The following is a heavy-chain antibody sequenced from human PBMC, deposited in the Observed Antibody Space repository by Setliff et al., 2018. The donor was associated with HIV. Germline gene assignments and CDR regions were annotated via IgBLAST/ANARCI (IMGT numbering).Heavy chain of an antibody. CDR1: GGSISSYY. D-gene: IGHD3-10*01. J-gene: IGHJ6*03. V-gene: IGHV4-4*08. Sequence: PSETLSLTCTVSGGSISSYYWSWIRQPPGKGLEWIGYIYTSGSTNYNPSLKSRVTISVDTSKNQFSLKLSSVTAADTAVYYCARGNTGRFGELLADYYYYMDAWGKGTTVTVSS. CDR2: IYTSGST. CDR3: ARGNTGRFGELLADYYYYMDA.